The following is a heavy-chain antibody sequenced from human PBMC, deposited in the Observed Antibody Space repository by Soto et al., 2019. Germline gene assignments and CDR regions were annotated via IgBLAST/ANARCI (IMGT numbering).Heavy chain of an antibody. CDR3: ARDPRYCSSTSCSGRAFDI. CDR1: GYTFTSYY. J-gene: IGHJ3*02. CDR2: INASGGNT. Sequence: EASVKVSCTASGYTFTSYYRHWVRQAPGQGLEWMGIINASGGNTNYAQKFQGRVTMTTDTSTSTAYMELRSLRSDDTAVYYCARDPRYCSSTSCSGRAFDIWGQGTMVTISS. V-gene: IGHV1-46*01. D-gene: IGHD2-2*01.